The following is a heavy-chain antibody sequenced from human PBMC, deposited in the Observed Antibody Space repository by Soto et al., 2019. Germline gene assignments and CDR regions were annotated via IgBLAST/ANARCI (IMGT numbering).Heavy chain of an antibody. CDR3: AKDSAAMLHDSFDI. V-gene: IGHV3-9*01. D-gene: IGHD2-2*01. CDR1: GFTFDDYA. CDR2: ISWNSGSI. J-gene: IGHJ3*02. Sequence: EVQLVESGGGLVQPGRSLRLSCAASGFTFDDYAMHWVRQAPGKGLEWVSGISWNSGSIGYADSVKGRFTISRDNAKNSLYLQMNSLRAEDTALYYCAKDSAAMLHDSFDIWGQGTMVTVSS.